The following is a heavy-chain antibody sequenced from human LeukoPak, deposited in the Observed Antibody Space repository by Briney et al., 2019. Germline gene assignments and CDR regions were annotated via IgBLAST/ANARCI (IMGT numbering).Heavy chain of an antibody. V-gene: IGHV3-66*01. CDR2: VYSGGRT. CDR1: GFIFNNYA. Sequence: GGSLRLSCEASGFIFNNYAMSWVRQAPGKGLEWVSVVYSGGRTYYADSVKGRFTISRDNSKNTLYLQMNSLRAEDTAVYYCARDYCSGGSCYDAFDIWGQGTMVTVSS. CDR3: ARDYCSGGSCYDAFDI. D-gene: IGHD2-15*01. J-gene: IGHJ3*02.